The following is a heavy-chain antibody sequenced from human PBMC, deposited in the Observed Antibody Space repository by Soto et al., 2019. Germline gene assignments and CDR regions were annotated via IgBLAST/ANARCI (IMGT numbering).Heavy chain of an antibody. D-gene: IGHD3-22*01. V-gene: IGHV3-7*01. Sequence: GGSLRLSCAASGFTFSSYWMSWVRQAPGKGLEWVANIKQDGSEKYYVDSVKGRFTISRDNAKNSLYLQMNSLRAEDTAVYYCARYPIYYDSSGYYDQYFQHWGQGTLVTVSS. CDR3: ARYPIYYDSSGYYDQYFQH. CDR2: IKQDGSEK. CDR1: GFTFSSYW. J-gene: IGHJ1*01.